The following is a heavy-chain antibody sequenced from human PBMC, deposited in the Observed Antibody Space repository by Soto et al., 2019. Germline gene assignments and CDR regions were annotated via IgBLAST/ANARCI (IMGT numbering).Heavy chain of an antibody. D-gene: IGHD2-2*01. Sequence: EVQLVESGGGVIQPGGSLRLSCAASGFIVRDNFMIWVRQAPGKGIEWVSDRYRGGVAYYADAVKGRFIVSRDNPDNTRYRQMTRLGADDSAIYYCARALVEVPAHPRLDAFDLWGQVTVVTVS. J-gene: IGHJ3*01. V-gene: IGHV3-53*01. CDR3: ARALVEVPAHPRLDAFDL. CDR1: GFIVRDNF. CDR2: RYRGGVA.